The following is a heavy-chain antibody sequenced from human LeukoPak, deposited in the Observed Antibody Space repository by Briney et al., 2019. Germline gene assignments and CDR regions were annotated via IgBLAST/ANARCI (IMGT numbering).Heavy chain of an antibody. D-gene: IGHD3-22*01. V-gene: IGHV3-23*01. CDR3: ASRHYDRNTYLLLAFDY. J-gene: IGHJ4*02. Sequence: PGGSLRLSCAASGFTFSSYWMIWVRQAPGKGLEWVSVISAGGVTFYADPVKGRFTVSRDNSKNTVYLQMNSLRADDTAVYYCASRHYDRNTYLLLAFDYWGPGTVVTVSS. CDR2: ISAGGVT. CDR1: GFTFSSYW.